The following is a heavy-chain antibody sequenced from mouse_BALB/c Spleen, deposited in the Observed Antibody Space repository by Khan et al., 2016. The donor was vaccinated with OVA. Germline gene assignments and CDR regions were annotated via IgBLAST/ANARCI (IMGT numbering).Heavy chain of an antibody. D-gene: IGHD3-1*01. CDR3: TRWGYGFAY. Sequence: EVQLQQSGTVLARPGASVKMSCKASGYTFTSYWMHWAKQRPGQGLEWIGAIYPGNSDTNYNQKFKGKAKLTAVTSTSTAYMELSRLTNDDSAVYYCTRWGYGFAYWGQGTLVTVSA. J-gene: IGHJ3*01. V-gene: IGHV1-5*01. CDR1: GYTFTSYW. CDR2: IYPGNSDT.